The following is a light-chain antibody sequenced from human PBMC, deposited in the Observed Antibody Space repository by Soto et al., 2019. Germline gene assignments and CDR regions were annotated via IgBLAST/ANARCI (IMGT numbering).Light chain of an antibody. J-gene: IGKJ1*01. Sequence: EIVMTQSPATLSVSPGERATLSCRASQSVSSNLAWYQQKPGQAPRLLIYDASTRATGIPARFSGSGSGTEFTLTISSLQSEDFAVYYCQQYRTFGQGTKVDIK. V-gene: IGKV3-15*01. CDR2: DAS. CDR3: QQYRT. CDR1: QSVSSN.